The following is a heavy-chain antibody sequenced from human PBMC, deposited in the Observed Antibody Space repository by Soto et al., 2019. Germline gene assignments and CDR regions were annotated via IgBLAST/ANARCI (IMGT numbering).Heavy chain of an antibody. CDR2: IIPIFGTA. CDR3: ARGYDSKNYYSYGMDV. Sequence: SVKVSCKASGGTFSSYAISWVRQAPGQGLECMGGIIPIFGTANYAQKCQGRVTITADESTSTAYMELSSLRSEDTAVYYCARGYDSKNYYSYGMDVCGQGTTATVSS. CDR1: GGTFSSYA. V-gene: IGHV1-69*13. J-gene: IGHJ6*02. D-gene: IGHD3-22*01.